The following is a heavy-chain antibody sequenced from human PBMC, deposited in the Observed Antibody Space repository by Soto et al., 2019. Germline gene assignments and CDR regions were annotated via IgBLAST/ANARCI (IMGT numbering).Heavy chain of an antibody. CDR2: VSYDGSNK. Sequence: QVQLGESGGGVVQPGRSLRLSCAASGFTFSSYGMHWVRQAPGKGLEWVSVVSYDGSNKYYADSVKGRFTISRDNSKSTLYLQMNSLRPEDTAVYYCAKDIGSSSWYWSATLDYWGQGTLVNVSP. J-gene: IGHJ4*02. CDR1: GFTFSSYG. V-gene: IGHV3-30*18. CDR3: AKDIGSSSWYWSATLDY. D-gene: IGHD6-13*01.